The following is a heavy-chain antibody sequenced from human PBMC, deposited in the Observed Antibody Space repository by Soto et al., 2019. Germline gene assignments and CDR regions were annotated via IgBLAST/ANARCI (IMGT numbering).Heavy chain of an antibody. CDR3: AGVRVIQGVISSHFGL. Sequence: QAHLAQSGAEVKRPGSSVTVSCKASGGTFNSYGISWVRQAPGQGLDWMGVIIPLYGTVNYAQKFQGRVSITADKSTSTAYMDLNSLRSDDTAFYYCAGVRVIQGVISSHFGLWGQGALFTGSS. J-gene: IGHJ4*02. CDR2: IIPLYGTV. D-gene: IGHD3-10*01. V-gene: IGHV1-69*06. CDR1: GGTFNSYG.